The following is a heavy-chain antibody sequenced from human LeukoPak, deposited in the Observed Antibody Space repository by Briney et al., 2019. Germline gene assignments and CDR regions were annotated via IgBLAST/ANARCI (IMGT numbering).Heavy chain of an antibody. D-gene: IGHD3-22*01. CDR3: ARVGIKDYDSSGYYVSSLGY. CDR2: INTNTGNP. V-gene: IGHV7-4-1*02. CDR1: GYTFTSYG. J-gene: IGHJ4*02. Sequence: GASVKVSCKASGYTFTSYGISWVRQAPGQGLEWMGWINTNTGNPTYAQGFTGRFVFSLDTSVSTAYLQISSLKAEDTAFYYCARVGIKDYDSSGYYVSSLGYWGQGTLVTVSS.